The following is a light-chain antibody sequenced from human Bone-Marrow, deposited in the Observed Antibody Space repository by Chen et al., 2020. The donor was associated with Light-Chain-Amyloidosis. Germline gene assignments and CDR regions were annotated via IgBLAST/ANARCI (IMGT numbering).Light chain of an antibody. CDR2: DVS. CDR1: NIGSTS. Sequence: SYVLTQPSSVSVAPGQTATIACGGNNIGSTSVHWYQQTPGQAPLLVVYDVSDRPSGIPERLSGSHAGNTATMIISRVEAGDEADYYCQVWDRSSDRPVFGGGTKLTVL. CDR3: QVWDRSSDRPV. J-gene: IGLJ3*02. V-gene: IGLV3-21*02.